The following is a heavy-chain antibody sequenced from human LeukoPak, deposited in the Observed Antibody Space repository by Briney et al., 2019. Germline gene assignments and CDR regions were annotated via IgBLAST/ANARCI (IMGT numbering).Heavy chain of an antibody. CDR2: IYYSGST. J-gene: IGHJ5*02. CDR1: GVSISSSNSY. Sequence: SETLSLTCTVSGVSISSSNSYWGWIRQPPGKGLEWIGSIYYSGSTYHNPSLKSRVTISVDTSKNQFSLKLSSVTAADTAVYYCARPYYYDSSGGYWFDPWGQGTLVTVSS. V-gene: IGHV4-39*01. CDR3: ARPYYYDSSGGYWFDP. D-gene: IGHD3-22*01.